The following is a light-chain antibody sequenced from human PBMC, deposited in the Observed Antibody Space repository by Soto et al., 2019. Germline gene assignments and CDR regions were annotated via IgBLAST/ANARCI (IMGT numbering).Light chain of an antibody. V-gene: IGKV3-15*01. Sequence: EIVITQSPATLSVSPGERATLSCRASQSVGANLAWYQQKPGQAPRLLIYGASTRAAGISPRFSGGGSGTEFTLTISSLQSEDFGVYYCQQYTYWPRTFGQGTKVGIK. CDR2: GAS. J-gene: IGKJ1*01. CDR1: QSVGAN. CDR3: QQYTYWPRT.